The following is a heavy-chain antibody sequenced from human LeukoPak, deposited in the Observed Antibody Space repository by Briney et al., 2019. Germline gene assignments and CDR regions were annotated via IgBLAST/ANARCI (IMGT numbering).Heavy chain of an antibody. J-gene: IGHJ4*02. CDR3: ARGRRGYCSSTSCYFPLNY. V-gene: IGHV4-59*12. D-gene: IGHD2-2*01. Sequence: SETLSLTCTVSGGSISSYYWSWIRQPPGKGLEWIGYIYYSGSTNYNPSLKSRVTISVDTSKNQFSLKLSSVTAADTAVYYCARGRRGYCSSTSCYFPLNYWGQGTLVTVSS. CDR2: IYYSGST. CDR1: GGSISSYY.